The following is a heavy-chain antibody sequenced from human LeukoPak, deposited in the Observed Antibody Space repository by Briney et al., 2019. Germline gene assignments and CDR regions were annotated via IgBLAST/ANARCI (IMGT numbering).Heavy chain of an antibody. J-gene: IGHJ4*02. CDR2: IYYSGST. Sequence: PSETLSLTCTVSGGSISSGDYYWSWIRQPPGKGLEWIGYIYYSGSTYYNPSLKSRVTISVDTSKNQSSLKLSSVTAADTAVYYCARAAYCGGDCYGGSLGYWGQGTLVTVSS. CDR1: GGSISSGDYY. V-gene: IGHV4-30-4*01. CDR3: ARAAYCGGDCYGGSLGY. D-gene: IGHD2-21*02.